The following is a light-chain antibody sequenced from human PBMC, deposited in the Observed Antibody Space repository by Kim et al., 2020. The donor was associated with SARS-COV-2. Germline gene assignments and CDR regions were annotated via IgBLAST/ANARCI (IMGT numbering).Light chain of an antibody. CDR1: SSNIGAGYD. V-gene: IGLV1-40*01. CDR2: VNN. Sequence: QRVTISCTGSSSNIGAGYDVHWYQQLPGTAPKLLIYVNNNRPSGVPDRFSGSKSGTSASLAITGLQAEDEADYYCQAYDTSLSGSVFGGGTQLTVL. CDR3: QAYDTSLSGSV. J-gene: IGLJ2*01.